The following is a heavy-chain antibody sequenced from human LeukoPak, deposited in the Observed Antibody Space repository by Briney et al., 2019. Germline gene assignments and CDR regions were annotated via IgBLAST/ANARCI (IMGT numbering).Heavy chain of an antibody. CDR1: GFTFSSYS. V-gene: IGHV3-23*01. D-gene: IGHD3-22*01. Sequence: GGSLRLSCAASGFTFSSYSMSWVRQAPGKGLEWVSSISNSGGTTYYADSVKGRFTISRDNSRNTLVLQMNSLRAEDTAVYYCTTYYYDSSGYYYPYYFDYWGQGTLVTVSS. CDR2: ISNSGGTT. J-gene: IGHJ4*02. CDR3: TTYYYDSSGYYYPYYFDY.